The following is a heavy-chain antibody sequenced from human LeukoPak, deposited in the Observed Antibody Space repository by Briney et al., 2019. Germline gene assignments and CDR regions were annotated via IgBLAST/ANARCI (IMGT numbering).Heavy chain of an antibody. CDR1: GGTISISSYS. D-gene: IGHD3-3*01. CDR2: IYYSGST. CDR3: ARGPPITIFGVVLGYAFDI. V-gene: IGHV4-39*07. J-gene: IGHJ3*02. Sequence: PSETLSLTCTVSGGTISISSYSWGWIRQPPGKGLEWIGNIYYSGSTYYNPSLKSRVTISVDTSKNQFSLKLSSVTAADTAVYYCARGPPITIFGVVLGYAFDIWGQGTMVTVSS.